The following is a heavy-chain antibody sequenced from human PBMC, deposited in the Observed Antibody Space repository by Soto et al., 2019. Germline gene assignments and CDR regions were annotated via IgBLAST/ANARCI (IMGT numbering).Heavy chain of an antibody. D-gene: IGHD4-17*01. J-gene: IGHJ4*02. CDR3: ARRYGSSFDY. Sequence: SDTLSLTWTVSGVSISSYYWSWIRQPPGKGLEWIGYIYYSGSTNYNPSLKSRVTISVDTSKNQFSLKLSSVTAADTAVYYCARRYGSSFDYWGQGTLFSVSS. CDR1: GVSISSYY. V-gene: IGHV4-59*01. CDR2: IYYSGST.